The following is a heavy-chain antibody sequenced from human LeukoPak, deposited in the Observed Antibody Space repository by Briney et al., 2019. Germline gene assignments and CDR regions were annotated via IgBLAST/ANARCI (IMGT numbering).Heavy chain of an antibody. CDR3: ARFSGYAYFDY. CDR2: IYPGDSDT. J-gene: IGHJ4*02. V-gene: IGHV5-51*01. Sequence: GESLQISCKGSGCSFTSYWFGWVRQMPGKGLEWMGIIYPGDSDTRYSPSFQGQVTISADKSISTAYLQWSSLKASDTAMYYCARFSGYAYFDYWGQGTLVTVSS. CDR1: GCSFTSYW. D-gene: IGHD5-12*01.